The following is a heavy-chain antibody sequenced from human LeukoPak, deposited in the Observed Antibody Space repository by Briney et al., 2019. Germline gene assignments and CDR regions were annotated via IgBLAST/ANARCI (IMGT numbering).Heavy chain of an antibody. V-gene: IGHV3-33*01. D-gene: IGHD6-13*01. CDR1: GFTFDKYG. J-gene: IGHJ2*01. Sequence: GGSLRLSCAASGFTFDKYGMDWVRQAPGKGLEWVAVIWYDGTTKFYADSVKGRFTISRGNSKNTLSPQMDSLRAEDTAVYYCARGRVASSWHYYFDLWSRGTLVSVSS. CDR2: IWYDGTTK. CDR3: ARGRVASSWHYYFDL.